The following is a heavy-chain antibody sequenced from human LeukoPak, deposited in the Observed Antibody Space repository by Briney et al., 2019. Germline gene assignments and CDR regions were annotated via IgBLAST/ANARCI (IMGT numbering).Heavy chain of an antibody. Sequence: GGSLRLSCAASGFTFSDYYMSWIRQAPGKGLEWVSYISSSGSTIYYADSVKGRFTISRDNAKNSLYLQMNSLRAEDTAVYYCARVGDYYGSGSFSDFFWFDPWGQGTLVTVSS. V-gene: IGHV3-11*01. CDR1: GFTFSDYY. D-gene: IGHD3-10*01. J-gene: IGHJ5*02. CDR2: ISSSGSTI. CDR3: ARVGDYYGSGSFSDFFWFDP.